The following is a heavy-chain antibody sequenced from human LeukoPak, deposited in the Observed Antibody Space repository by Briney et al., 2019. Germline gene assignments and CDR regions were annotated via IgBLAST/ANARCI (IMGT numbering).Heavy chain of an antibody. CDR2: MNPNSGNT. CDR1: GYTFTSYD. V-gene: IGHV1-8*01. J-gene: IGHJ6*03. CDR3: ARARSSSSLLGYYYYYMDV. D-gene: IGHD6-6*01. Sequence: ASVKVSCKASGYTFTSYDTNWVRQATGQGLEWMGWMNPNSGNTGYAQKFQGRVTMTRNTSISTAYMELSSLRSEDTAVYYCARARSSSSLLGYYYYYMDVWGKGTTVTVSS.